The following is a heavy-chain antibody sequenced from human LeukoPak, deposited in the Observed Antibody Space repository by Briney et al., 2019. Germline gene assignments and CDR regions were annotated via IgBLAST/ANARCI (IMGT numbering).Heavy chain of an antibody. CDR3: AKGSYYDSSGSFYFDY. Sequence: PGGSLRLSCAASGSTFGNYYISWVRQAPGKGLEWVANIKHDGNWKFYADSVKGRFTISRDNSKNTLYVQVNSLGTEDTAAYYCAKGSYYDSSGSFYFDYWGQGTLVTVSS. D-gene: IGHD3-22*01. V-gene: IGHV3-7*03. CDR1: GSTFGNYY. J-gene: IGHJ4*02. CDR2: IKHDGNWK.